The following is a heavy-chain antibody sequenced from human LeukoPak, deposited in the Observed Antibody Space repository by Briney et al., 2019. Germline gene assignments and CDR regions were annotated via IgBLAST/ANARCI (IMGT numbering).Heavy chain of an antibody. Sequence: GGSLRLSCAASGFTFSSYAMHWVRQAPGKGLEWVAVISYDGSTKYYADSVKGRLTISGDNSKNTQYLQMNSLRAEDTAVYYCARALEALGYCSSTSCYLLPGYWGQGTLVTVSS. CDR2: ISYDGSTK. J-gene: IGHJ4*02. V-gene: IGHV3-30*01. CDR1: GFTFSSYA. CDR3: ARALEALGYCSSTSCYLLPGY. D-gene: IGHD2-2*01.